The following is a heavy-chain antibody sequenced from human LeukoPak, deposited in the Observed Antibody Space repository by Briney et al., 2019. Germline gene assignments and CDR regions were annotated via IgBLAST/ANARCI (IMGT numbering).Heavy chain of an antibody. CDR1: GFTFSGSA. CDR3: TTQRYGDLSGNY. D-gene: IGHD4-17*01. V-gene: IGHV3-73*01. J-gene: IGHJ4*02. CDR2: IRSKANRYVT. Sequence: GGSLRLSCAASGFTFSGSAMHWVRQASGKGLEWVGRIRSKANRYVTAYAASVKGSFTISRDDSKNTAYLQMNSLKTEDTAVYYCTTQRYGDLSGNYWGQGTLVTVSS.